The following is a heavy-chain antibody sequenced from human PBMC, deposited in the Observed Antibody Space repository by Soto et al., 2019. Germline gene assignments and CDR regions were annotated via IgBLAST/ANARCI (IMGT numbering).Heavy chain of an antibody. CDR3: SRPSYYYDSSGFEPGAFDI. V-gene: IGHV3-49*03. Sequence: GGSLRLSCTGSEFTFGNNAMTWFRQAPGKGLEWVGFIRSKNYGRTTEYAASVQGRFTISRDDSKGIAYLEMNSLTTDDTAVYYCSRPSYYYDSSGFEPGAFDIWGQGTMVTVSS. CDR2: IRSKNYGRTT. CDR1: EFTFGNNA. D-gene: IGHD3-22*01. J-gene: IGHJ3*02.